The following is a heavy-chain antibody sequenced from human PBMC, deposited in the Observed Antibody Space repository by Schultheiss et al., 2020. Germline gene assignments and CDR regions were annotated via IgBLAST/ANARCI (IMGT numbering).Heavy chain of an antibody. CDR1: GGSINSANYY. D-gene: IGHD4-17*01. CDR2: IYYSGST. J-gene: IGHJ3*02. V-gene: IGHV4-31*03. CDR3: ARVRHPTVTIHGDAFDI. Sequence: QTLSLTCTVSGGSINSANYYWSWILQHPGKGLEWIGYIYYSGSTYYGPSLKSRVTISVDTSKNQFSLKLSSVTAADTAVYYCARVRHPTVTIHGDAFDIWGQGTMVTVSS.